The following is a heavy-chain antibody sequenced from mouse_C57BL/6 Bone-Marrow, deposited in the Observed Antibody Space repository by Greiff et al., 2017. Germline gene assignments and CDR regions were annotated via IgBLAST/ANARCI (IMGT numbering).Heavy chain of an antibody. CDR3: ARWSGYGDWYFDV. J-gene: IGHJ1*03. D-gene: IGHD2-2*01. V-gene: IGHV1-81*01. Sequence: QVQLQQSGAELARPGASVKLSCKASGYTFTSYGISWVKQRTGQGLEWIGEIYPRSGNTYYNEKFKGKATLTADKSSSTAYMELRSLTSEDSAVYFCARWSGYGDWYFDVWGTGTTVTVSS. CDR2: IYPRSGNT. CDR1: GYTFTSYG.